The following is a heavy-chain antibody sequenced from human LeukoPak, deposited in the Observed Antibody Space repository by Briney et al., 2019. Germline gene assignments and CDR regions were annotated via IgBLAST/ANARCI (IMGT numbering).Heavy chain of an antibody. Sequence: PSQTLFLTCSVSGGSISNGDYCWSWIRQPPGKGLEWIGYIYYTGSTYYNPSLRSQVTMSGDTSKNQLSLRLSSVTAADTAVYYCARARADYYDSSGHYFGYFDLWGRGTLVTVSS. CDR3: ARARADYYDSSGHYFGYFDL. J-gene: IGHJ4*01. CDR1: GGSISNGDYC. D-gene: IGHD3-22*01. V-gene: IGHV4-30-4*01. CDR2: IYYTGST.